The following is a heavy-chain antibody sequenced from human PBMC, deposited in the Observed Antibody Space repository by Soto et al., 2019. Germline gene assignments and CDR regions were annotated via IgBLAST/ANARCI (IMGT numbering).Heavy chain of an antibody. D-gene: IGHD6-19*01. Sequence: EVQLVETGGGLIQPGGSLRLSCAASGFPVSSNYMSWVRQAPGKGLEWVSVIYSGGSTYYADSVKGRFTISRDNSKNTLYLQMNSLRAEDTAVYYCAGPSSGWSAHTGPGYFDLWGRGTLVTVSS. CDR3: AGPSSGWSAHTGPGYFDL. J-gene: IGHJ2*01. CDR1: GFPVSSNY. V-gene: IGHV3-53*02. CDR2: IYSGGST.